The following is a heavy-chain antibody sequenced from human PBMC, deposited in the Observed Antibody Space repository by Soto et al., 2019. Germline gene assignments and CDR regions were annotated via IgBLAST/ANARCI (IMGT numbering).Heavy chain of an antibody. CDR1: GGSISGYY. Sequence: QVQLQESGPGLVKPSETLSLTCTVSGGSISGYYWSWIRQPPGEGLEWIGYIHSSGTTNYNPSLRSRVTISVDTSKNQFSLRLRSVTAADMAVYFCARHGSYGKLYYYMDVWGKGTTVTVSS. V-gene: IGHV4-59*08. D-gene: IGHD3-10*01. CDR2: IHSSGTT. CDR3: ARHGSYGKLYYYMDV. J-gene: IGHJ6*03.